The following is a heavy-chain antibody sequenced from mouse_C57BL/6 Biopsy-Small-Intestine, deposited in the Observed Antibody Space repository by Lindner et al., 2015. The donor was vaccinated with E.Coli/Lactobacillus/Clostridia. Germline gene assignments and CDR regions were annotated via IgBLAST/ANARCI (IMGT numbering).Heavy chain of an antibody. V-gene: IGHV1-34*02. J-gene: IGHJ3*01. CDR2: IYPYNGGT. CDR1: GYTFTDYN. CDR3: ARDDAAFAY. Sequence: VQLQESGPELVKPGTSVKISCKASGYTFTDYNMDWVKQSHGKSLEWIGYIYPYNGGTDYNQKFKNKATLTVDKASSTAHMELHSLTSEDSAVYYCARDDAAFAYWGQGTLVTVSA.